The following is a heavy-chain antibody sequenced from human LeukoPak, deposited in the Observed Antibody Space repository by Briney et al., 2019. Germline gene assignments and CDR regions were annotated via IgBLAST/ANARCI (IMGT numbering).Heavy chain of an antibody. V-gene: IGHV4-30-2*01. CDR1: GGSISSGGYY. CDR3: AKDLGSGWYYFDY. J-gene: IGHJ4*02. Sequence: SETLSLTCTVSGGSISSGGYYWSWIRQPPGKGLEWIGYIYHSGSTYYNPSLKSRVTISVDRSKNQFSLKLSSVTAADTAVYYCAKDLGSGWYYFDYWGQGTLVTVSS. D-gene: IGHD6-19*01. CDR2: IYHSGST.